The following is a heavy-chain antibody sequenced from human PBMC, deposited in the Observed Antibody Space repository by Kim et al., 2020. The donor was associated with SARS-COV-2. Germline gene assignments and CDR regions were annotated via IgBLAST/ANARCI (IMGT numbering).Heavy chain of an antibody. CDR1: GYTFTSYG. V-gene: IGHV1-18*04. D-gene: IGHD1-26*01. Sequence: ASVKVSCKASGYTFTSYGISWVRQAPGQGLEWMGWISAYNGNTNYAQKLQGRVTMTTDTSTSTAYMELRSLRSDDTAVYYCARDRWELPGGYYFDYWGQGTLVTVSS. CDR3: ARDRWELPGGYYFDY. J-gene: IGHJ4*02. CDR2: ISAYNGNT.